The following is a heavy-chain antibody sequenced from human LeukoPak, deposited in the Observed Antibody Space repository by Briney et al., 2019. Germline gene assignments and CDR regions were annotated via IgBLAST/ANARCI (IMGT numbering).Heavy chain of an antibody. CDR1: GGSISSSSYY. D-gene: IGHD3-22*01. CDR2: IYYSGST. J-gene: IGHJ4*02. Sequence: SETLSLTCTVSGGSISSSSYYWGWIRQPPGKGLEWIGSIYYSGSTYYNPSLKSRVTISVDTSKNQFSLKLSSVTAADTAVYYCARDRILYYDSSGPSDYWGQGTLVTVSS. V-gene: IGHV4-39*07. CDR3: ARDRILYYDSSGPSDY.